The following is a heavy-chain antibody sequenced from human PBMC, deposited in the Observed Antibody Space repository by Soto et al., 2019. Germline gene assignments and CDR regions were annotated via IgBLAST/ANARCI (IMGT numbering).Heavy chain of an antibody. CDR1: GDSVSSTSAA. V-gene: IGHV6-1*01. J-gene: IGHJ4*02. Sequence: SQTLSLTCAISGDSVSSTSAAWSWIRQSPSRGLEWLGRTYYRSKWYSDYAVSVKSRITIDPDTSKNQFSLQLNSVTPEDTAVYYCARGSYYSGWVWGQGTLVTVSS. D-gene: IGHD6-19*01. CDR2: TYYRSKWYS. CDR3: ARGSYYSGWV.